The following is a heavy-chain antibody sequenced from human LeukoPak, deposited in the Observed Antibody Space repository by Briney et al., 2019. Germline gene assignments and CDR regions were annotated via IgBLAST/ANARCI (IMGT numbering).Heavy chain of an antibody. CDR2: ISYDGSNK. D-gene: IGHD3-16*01. J-gene: IGHJ4*02. V-gene: IGHV3-30-3*01. CDR3: ARDGGFYVEYCFDC. Sequence: PGGSLRLSCAASGFTFSSYAMHWVRQAPGKGLEWVAVISYDGSNKYYADSVKGRFTISRDNSKNTLYLQMNSLRAEDTAVYYCARDGGFYVEYCFDCWGQGTLVTVSS. CDR1: GFTFSSYA.